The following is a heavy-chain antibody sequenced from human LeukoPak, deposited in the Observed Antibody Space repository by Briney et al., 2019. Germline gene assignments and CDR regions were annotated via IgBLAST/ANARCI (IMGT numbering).Heavy chain of an antibody. CDR1: GDSVSSNRAA. CDR3: ARDNFAAHCDFDY. J-gene: IGHJ4*02. Sequence: SQTLSLTCAISGDSVSSNRAAWSWIRQSPSRGLEWLGRTYHTSKWFSEYAVSLKSRITINPDTSKNQFSLQLKPVSPEDTAVYYCARDNFAAHCDFDYWGQGTLATVSS. V-gene: IGHV6-1*01. D-gene: IGHD6-6*01. CDR2: TYHTSKWFS.